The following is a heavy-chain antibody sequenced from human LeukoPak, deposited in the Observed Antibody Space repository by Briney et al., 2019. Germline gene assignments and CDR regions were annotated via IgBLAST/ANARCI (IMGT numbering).Heavy chain of an antibody. CDR1: GFPLSNYW. Sequence: GGSLRLSCAASGFPLSNYWMTWARQAPGKGLEWVSYISSSSSYTNYADSVKGRFTISRDNAKNSLYLQMNSLRAEDTAVYYCASGYSGYDWVYWGQGTLVTVSS. J-gene: IGHJ4*02. CDR2: ISSSSSYT. V-gene: IGHV3-11*03. D-gene: IGHD5-12*01. CDR3: ASGYSGYDWVY.